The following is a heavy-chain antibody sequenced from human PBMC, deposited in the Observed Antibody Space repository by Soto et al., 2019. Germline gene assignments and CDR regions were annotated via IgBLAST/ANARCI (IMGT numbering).Heavy chain of an antibody. CDR1: GFSLNSTAVG. CDR3: AHGSGWLSDY. V-gene: IGHV2-5*02. CDR2: IYWDDDN. D-gene: IGHD6-19*01. Sequence: QITLKESGPTLVKPTQTLTLTCTYSGFSLNSTAVGVNWIRQPPGKALEWLALIYWDDDNHYSPSLRSRLSLTKHTSKNQVVLTMTNMDPVDTATYHCAHGSGWLSDYWGQGTLVTVSS. J-gene: IGHJ4*02.